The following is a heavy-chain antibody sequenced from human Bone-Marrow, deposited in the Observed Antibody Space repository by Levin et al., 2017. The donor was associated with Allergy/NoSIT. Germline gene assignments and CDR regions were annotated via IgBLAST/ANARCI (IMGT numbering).Heavy chain of an antibody. V-gene: IGHV7-4-1*02. J-gene: IGHJ4*02. CDR3: TRDVHGGKSLLEY. Sequence: ASVKVSCKASGYSFTTYTINWVRQAPGQGLEWMGWINTDTGNPTYAQGFTGRFVFSSDTSVTPAYLQITTLKAEDTAVYYCTRDVHGGKSLLEYWGQGTVVTVSS. CDR1: GYSFTTYT. CDR2: INTDTGNP. D-gene: IGHD4-23*01.